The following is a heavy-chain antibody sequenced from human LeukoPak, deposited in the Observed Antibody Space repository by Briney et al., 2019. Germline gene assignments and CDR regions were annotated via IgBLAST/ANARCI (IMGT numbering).Heavy chain of an antibody. D-gene: IGHD5-12*01. CDR3: ARADYSGRIFDY. CDR1: GFSFSESW. Sequence: GGSLRLSCAASGFSFSESWMSWVRQAPEKGLEWVAAIKDDGSEKDYVDSVKGRFTISRDNAKNSLYLQMNSLRAEDTAVYFCARADYSGRIFDYWGQGALV. J-gene: IGHJ4*02. CDR2: IKDDGSEK. V-gene: IGHV3-7*01.